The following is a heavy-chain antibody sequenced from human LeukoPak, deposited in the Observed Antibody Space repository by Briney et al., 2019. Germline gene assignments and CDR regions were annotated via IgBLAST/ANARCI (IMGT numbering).Heavy chain of an antibody. CDR3: ARDGVRLGIAAGPNWFDP. CDR1: GFTFSSYG. D-gene: IGHD6-13*01. V-gene: IGHV3-21*01. CDR2: ISSSSSYI. J-gene: IGHJ5*02. Sequence: PGGSLRLSCAASGFTFSSYGMNWVRQAPGKGLEWVSSISSSSSYIYYADSVKGRFTISRDNAKNSLYLQMNSLRAEDTAVYYCARDGVRLGIAAGPNWFDPWGQGTLVTVSS.